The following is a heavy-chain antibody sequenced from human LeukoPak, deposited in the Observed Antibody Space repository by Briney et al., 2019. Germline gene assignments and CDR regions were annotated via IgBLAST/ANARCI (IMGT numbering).Heavy chain of an antibody. CDR3: ASRYSSGWYYFDY. V-gene: IGHV1-69*01. CDR2: IIPIFGTA. D-gene: IGHD6-19*01. CDR1: GFTFSSYA. J-gene: IGHJ4*02. Sequence: GGSLRLSCAASGFTFSSYAISWVRQAPGQGLEWMGGIIPIFGTANYAQKFQGRVTITADESTSTAYMELSSLRSEDTAVYYCASRYSSGWYYFDYWGQGTLVTVSS.